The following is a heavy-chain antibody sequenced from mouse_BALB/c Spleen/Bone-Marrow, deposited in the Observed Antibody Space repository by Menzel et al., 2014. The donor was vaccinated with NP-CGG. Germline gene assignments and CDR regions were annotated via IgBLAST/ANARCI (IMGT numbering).Heavy chain of an antibody. V-gene: IGHV3-2*02. CDR2: ISYSGST. CDR3: AGTWYFDV. D-gene: IGHD4-1*01. Sequence: EVKLVESGPGLVKPSQSLSLTCTVTGYSIXSDYAWNWIRQFPGNKLEWMDYISYSGSTSYNPSLKSRISITRDTSKNQFFLQLNSVTTEDTATYYCAGTWYFDVWGAGTTVTVSS. CDR1: GYSIXSDYA. J-gene: IGHJ1*01.